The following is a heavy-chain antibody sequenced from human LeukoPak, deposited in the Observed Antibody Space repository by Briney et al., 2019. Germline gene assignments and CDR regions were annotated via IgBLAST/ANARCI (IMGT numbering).Heavy chain of an antibody. CDR2: ISSSSSYI. J-gene: IGHJ4*02. V-gene: IGHV3-21*01. CDR3: ARGPYYYDSSGLYVY. Sequence: GGSLRLSYAASGFTFSSYSMNWVRQAPGKGLEWVSSISSSSSYIYYADSVKGRFTISRDNAKNSLYLQMNSPRAEDTAVYYCARGPYYYDSSGLYVYWGQGTLVTVSS. CDR1: GFTFSSYS. D-gene: IGHD3-22*01.